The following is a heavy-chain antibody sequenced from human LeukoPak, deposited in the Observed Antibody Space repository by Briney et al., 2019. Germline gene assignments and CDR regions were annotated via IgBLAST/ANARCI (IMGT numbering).Heavy chain of an antibody. CDR3: TRVGYCATTSCRTAFDI. J-gene: IGHJ3*02. CDR1: GFTFSSYG. CDR2: IWYDGSKK. D-gene: IGHD2-2*01. Sequence: GGSLRLSCAASGFTFSSYGMHWVRQAPGKGLEWVAVIWYDGSKKYYADSVKGRFTISRDNSKNTLYLQMNSLRAEDTAVYYCTRVGYCATTSCRTAFDIWGQGTMVTVSS. V-gene: IGHV3-33*01.